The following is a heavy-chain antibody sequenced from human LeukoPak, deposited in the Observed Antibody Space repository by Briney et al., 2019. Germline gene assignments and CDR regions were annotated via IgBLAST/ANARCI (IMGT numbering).Heavy chain of an antibody. CDR1: GFTFSSFG. CDR2: IWYDGSDK. D-gene: IGHD2-15*01. J-gene: IGHJ3*02. V-gene: IGHV3-33*08. CDR3: ARAGSAFDI. Sequence: GGSLRPSCAASGFTFSSFGMHWVRQAPGKGLEWAAVIWYDGSDKYYADSVKGRFTISRDNSKNTLYLQMNSLRAEDTAVYYCARAGSAFDIWGQGTMVTVSS.